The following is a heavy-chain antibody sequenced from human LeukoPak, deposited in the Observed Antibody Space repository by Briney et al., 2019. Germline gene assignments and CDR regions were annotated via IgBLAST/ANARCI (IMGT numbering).Heavy chain of an antibody. CDR3: TTDYPNSGYETFDY. J-gene: IGHJ4*02. V-gene: IGHV3-15*01. D-gene: IGHD5-12*01. CDR1: GFTFSNAW. Sequence: GGSLRLSCADSGFTFSNAWMSWVRQAPGKGLEWVGRIKSKTDGGTTDYAAPVKGRFTISRDDSKNTLYLQMNSLKPEDTAVYYCTTDYPNSGYETFDYWGQGTLVTVSS. CDR2: IKSKTDGGTT.